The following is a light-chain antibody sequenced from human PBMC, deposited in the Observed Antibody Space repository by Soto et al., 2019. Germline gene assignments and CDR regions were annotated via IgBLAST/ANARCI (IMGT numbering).Light chain of an antibody. Sequence: QSALTQPASVSGSPGQSITISCTGTSSDVGGYNYVSWYQQHPGKAPKLMIYDVSNRPSGVSIRFSGSKSGNTASLTISGLQAEDEADYYCRSYTSSSAHVLFGGGTKLTVL. CDR2: DVS. V-gene: IGLV2-14*01. CDR3: RSYTSSSAHVL. CDR1: SSDVGGYNY. J-gene: IGLJ2*01.